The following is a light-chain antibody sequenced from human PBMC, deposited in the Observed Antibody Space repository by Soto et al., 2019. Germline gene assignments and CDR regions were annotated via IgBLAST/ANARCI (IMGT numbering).Light chain of an antibody. J-gene: IGKJ1*01. Sequence: DIQMTQSPSTVSASVGDRVTITCRASQSIDGWLAWYQQKPGKAPKLLIYDASSLESGVPSRFSGSGSGTEFSLTISSLQPDDFATYYCQQYESYSRTFGQGTKVDIK. CDR1: QSIDGW. CDR3: QQYESYSRT. CDR2: DAS. V-gene: IGKV1-5*01.